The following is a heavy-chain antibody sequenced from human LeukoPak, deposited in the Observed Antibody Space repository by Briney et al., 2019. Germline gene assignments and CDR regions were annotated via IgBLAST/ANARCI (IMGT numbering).Heavy chain of an antibody. D-gene: IGHD3-3*01. CDR2: IYTSGRT. J-gene: IGHJ6*02. Sequence: SETLSLTCTVSGGSISSGSYYWSWIRQPAGKGLEWIGRIYTSGRTNYNPSLKSRVTISVDTSKNQFSLKLSSAPAADTAVYYCARDPNHYDFWSGGPSDYSGMDVWGQGTTVTVSS. V-gene: IGHV4-61*02. CDR3: ARDPNHYDFWSGGPSDYSGMDV. CDR1: GGSISSGSYY.